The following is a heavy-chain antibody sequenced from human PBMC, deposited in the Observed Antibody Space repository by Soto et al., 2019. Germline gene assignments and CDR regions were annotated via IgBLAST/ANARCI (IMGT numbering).Heavy chain of an antibody. CDR2: ISAYNGNT. D-gene: IGHD3-3*01. Sequence: ASVKVSCKASGYTFTSYGRSWVRQAPGQGLEWMGWISAYNGNTNYAQKLQGRVTMTTDTSTSTAYMELRSLRSDDTAVYYCARVGDFWSGYGWFDPWGQGTLVTVSS. CDR1: GYTFTSYG. CDR3: ARVGDFWSGYGWFDP. V-gene: IGHV1-18*01. J-gene: IGHJ5*02.